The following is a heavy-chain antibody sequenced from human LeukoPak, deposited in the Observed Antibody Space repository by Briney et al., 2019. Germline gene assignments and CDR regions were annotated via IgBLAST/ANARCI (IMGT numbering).Heavy chain of an antibody. D-gene: IGHD6-19*01. CDR2: MNPNSGNT. J-gene: IGHJ4*02. CDR3: ARAGNGWYGVDY. V-gene: IGHV1-8*01. CDR1: GYTFTSYD. Sequence: ASVKVSCKASGYTFTSYDINWVRQATGQGLEWMGWMNPNSGNTGYAQKFQGRVTMTRNTSISTAYMELSSLRSEDTAVYYCARAGNGWYGVDYWGQGTLVTVSS.